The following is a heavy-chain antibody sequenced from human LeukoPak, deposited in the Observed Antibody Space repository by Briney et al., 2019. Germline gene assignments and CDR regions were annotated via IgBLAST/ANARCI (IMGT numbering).Heavy chain of an antibody. D-gene: IGHD2-2*01. CDR1: GFTFSSYA. V-gene: IGHV3-23*01. J-gene: IGHJ6*02. CDR3: ATSGCSSTSCPNYGMDV. Sequence: GASLRLSCAASGFTFSSYAMSWVRQAPGKGLEWVSAISGSGGSTYYADSVKGRFTISRDNSKNTLYLQMNSPRAEDTAVYYCATSGCSSTSCPNYGMDVWGQGTTVTVSS. CDR2: ISGSGGST.